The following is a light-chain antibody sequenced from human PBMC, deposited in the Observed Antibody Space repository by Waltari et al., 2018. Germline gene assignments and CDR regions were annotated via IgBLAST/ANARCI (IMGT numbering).Light chain of an antibody. CDR2: DNN. CDR3: GTWDSSLSAGV. V-gene: IGLV1-51*01. J-gene: IGLJ3*02. CDR1: SSNLGNRY. Sequence: QSVLTQPPSVSAAPGQKVTISCSGSSSNLGNRYVSWYQQLPGTAPKLLIYDNNKRPSGIPDRFSGSKSGTSATPGITGLQTGDEADYYCGTWDSSLSAGVFGGGTKLTVL.